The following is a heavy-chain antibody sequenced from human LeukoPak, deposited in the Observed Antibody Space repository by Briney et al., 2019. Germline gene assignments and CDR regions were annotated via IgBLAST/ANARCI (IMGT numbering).Heavy chain of an antibody. CDR3: VRVRRGYFDY. V-gene: IGHV7-4-1*02. Sequence: ASVKVSCKASGYIFTGYFMNWVRQAPGQGLEWMGWINTNTGNPTYAQDFTGRFVFSLDTSVSTAYPQISSLKAEDTAVYYCVRVRRGYFDYWGQGTLVTVSS. CDR2: INTNTGNP. D-gene: IGHD3-10*01. J-gene: IGHJ4*02. CDR1: GYIFTGYF.